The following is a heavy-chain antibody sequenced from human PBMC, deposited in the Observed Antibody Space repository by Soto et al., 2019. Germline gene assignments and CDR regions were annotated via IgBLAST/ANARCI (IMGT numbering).Heavy chain of an antibody. J-gene: IGHJ4*01. CDR1: GDSVSSNSAG. CDR3: ARGEQYSGRIFDY. CDR2: TYYRSKWYY. Sequence: QVQLQQSGPGLVKPSQTLSLTCAITGDSVSSNSAGWSRVRQSPSRGLEWLGRTYYRSKWYYEYAVSVRGRITINPDTSKNQYSLQLNSVTPEDTAVYFCARGEQYSGRIFDYGGQGTLVTVSS. V-gene: IGHV6-1*01. D-gene: IGHD1-26*01.